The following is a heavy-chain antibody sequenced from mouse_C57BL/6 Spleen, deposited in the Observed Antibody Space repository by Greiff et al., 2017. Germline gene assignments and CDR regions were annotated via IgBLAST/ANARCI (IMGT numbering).Heavy chain of an antibody. CDR1: GYTFTDHT. V-gene: IGHV1-78*01. J-gene: IGHJ4*01. CDR2: IYPRDGST. Sequence: VQLQQSDAELVKPGASVKISCKVSGYTFTDHTIHWMKQRPEQGLEWIGYIYPRDGSTKYNEKFKGKATLTADKSSSTAYMQLNSLTSEDSAVXFCAGIYYDYDQAMDYWGQGTSVTVSS. CDR3: AGIYYDYDQAMDY. D-gene: IGHD2-4*01.